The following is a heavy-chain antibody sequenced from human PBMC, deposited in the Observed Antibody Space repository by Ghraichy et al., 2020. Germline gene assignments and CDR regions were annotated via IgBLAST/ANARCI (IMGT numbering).Heavy chain of an antibody. CDR2: LYYSGTT. J-gene: IGHJ4*02. V-gene: IGHV4-39*01. CDR1: GGSISSESYY. CDR3: ARLWQWPDYFDY. D-gene: IGHD6-19*01. Sequence: SETLSLTCTVSGGSISSESYYWAWIRQPPGKGLEWIASLYYSGTTYYNPSLKSRVTISADTTKNQFSLKLSSVAAADTAVYYCARLWQWPDYFDYWGQGTLVTVSS.